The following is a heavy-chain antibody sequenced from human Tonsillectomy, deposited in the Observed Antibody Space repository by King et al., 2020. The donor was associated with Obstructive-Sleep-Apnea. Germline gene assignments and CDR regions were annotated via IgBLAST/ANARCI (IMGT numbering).Heavy chain of an antibody. CDR1: GGSISSGDYY. Sequence: HVQLQESGPGLVKPSQTLSLTCTVSGGSISSGDYYWSWIRQPPGKGLEWIGYIYYSGSTYYNPSLKSRVTISVDTSKHQFSLKLSSVTAADTAVYYCARGTDIVVVPAARRVDYWGQGTLVTVSS. CDR2: IYYSGST. V-gene: IGHV4-30-4*01. J-gene: IGHJ4*02. D-gene: IGHD2-2*01. CDR3: ARGTDIVVVPAARRVDY.